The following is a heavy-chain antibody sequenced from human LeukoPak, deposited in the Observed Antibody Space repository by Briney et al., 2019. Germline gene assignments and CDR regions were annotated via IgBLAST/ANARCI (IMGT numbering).Heavy chain of an antibody. Sequence: SETLSLTCAVYGGSFSGYYWSWIRQPPGKGLEWIGEINHSGSTNYNRSLKSRVTISVDTSKNQFSLKLSSVTAADAAVYYCARALTPLDIVVVPAASPGGMDVWGQGTTVTVSS. V-gene: IGHV4-34*01. CDR1: GGSFSGYY. CDR3: ARALTPLDIVVVPAASPGGMDV. D-gene: IGHD2-2*01. CDR2: INHSGST. J-gene: IGHJ6*02.